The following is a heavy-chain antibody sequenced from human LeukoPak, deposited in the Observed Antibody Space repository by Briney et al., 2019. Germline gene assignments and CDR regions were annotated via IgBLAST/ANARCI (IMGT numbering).Heavy chain of an antibody. Sequence: PGGSLRLSCAASGFTFSSYAMSWVRQAPGKGLEWVSAISGSGGSTYYADSVKGRFTISRDNSKNTLYLQMNSLRAEDTAVYYCAKDNCFCKGNRGYYDSSGQFDYWGQGTLVTVSS. D-gene: IGHD3-22*01. J-gene: IGHJ4*02. CDR2: ISGSGGST. V-gene: IGHV3-23*01. CDR3: AKDNCFCKGNRGYYDSSGQFDY. CDR1: GFTFSSYA.